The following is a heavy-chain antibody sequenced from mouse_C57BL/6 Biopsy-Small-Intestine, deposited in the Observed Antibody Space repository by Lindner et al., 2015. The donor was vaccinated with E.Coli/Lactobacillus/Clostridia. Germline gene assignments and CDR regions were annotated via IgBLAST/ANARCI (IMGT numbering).Heavy chain of an antibody. Sequence: SVKVSCKTSGYTFTSFAIHWVRQAPDKGVEGMGWIITDSGRTYYSQKFQGRVTITRDTSATTVYMELNSLNSEDTAIYYCARDDVYDVTAYFDNWGQGTLVAVSS. D-gene: IGHD2-1*01. CDR2: IITDSGRT. CDR1: GYTFTSFA. V-gene: IGHV1-56*02. J-gene: IGHJ2*01. CDR3: ARDDVYDVTAYFDN.